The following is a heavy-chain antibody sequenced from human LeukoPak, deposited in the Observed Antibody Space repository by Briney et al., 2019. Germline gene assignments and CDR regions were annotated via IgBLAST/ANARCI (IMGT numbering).Heavy chain of an antibody. V-gene: IGHV3-23*01. D-gene: IGHD3-22*01. CDR1: GFTFSSYA. Sequence: GGSLRLSCAASGFTFSSYAMSWVRQAPGKGLEWVSAISGRGVTTYYADSVKGRFTISRDNSKNTLYLQMNSLRAEDTAVYHCAKSRDSSGYLGLSAYWGQGTLVTVSS. CDR2: ISGRGVTT. J-gene: IGHJ4*02. CDR3: AKSRDSSGYLGLSAY.